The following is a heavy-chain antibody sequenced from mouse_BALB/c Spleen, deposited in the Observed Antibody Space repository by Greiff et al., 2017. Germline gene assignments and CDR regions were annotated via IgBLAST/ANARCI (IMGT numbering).Heavy chain of an antibody. CDR3: AVYDGYYPAWFAY. CDR1: GYAFSSYW. D-gene: IGHD2-3*01. J-gene: IGHJ3*01. V-gene: IGHV1-80*01. CDR2: IYPGDGDT. Sequence: QVQLQQSGAELVRPGSSVKISCKASGYAFSSYWMNWVKQRPGQGLEWIGQIYPGDGDTNYNGKFKGKATLTADKSSSTAYMQLSSLTSEDSAVYFCAVYDGYYPAWFAYWGQGTLVTVSA.